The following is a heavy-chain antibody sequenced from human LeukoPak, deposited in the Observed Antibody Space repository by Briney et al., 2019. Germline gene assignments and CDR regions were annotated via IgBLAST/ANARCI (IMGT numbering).Heavy chain of an antibody. CDR3: ARAWDDYGDYYGMDV. CDR2: MNPNSGST. V-gene: IGHV1-8*01. Sequence: ASVKVSCKASGYTFTSYDINWVRQATGQGLEWMGWMNPNSGSTGYAQKFQGRVTMTRNTSISTAYMELSSLRSEDTAVYYCARAWDDYGDYYGMDVWGQGTTVTVSS. J-gene: IGHJ6*02. D-gene: IGHD4-17*01. CDR1: GYTFTSYD.